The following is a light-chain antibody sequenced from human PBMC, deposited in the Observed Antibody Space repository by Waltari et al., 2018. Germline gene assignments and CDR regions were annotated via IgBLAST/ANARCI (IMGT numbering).Light chain of an antibody. Sequence: EIVLTQSPGTLSLSPGESAALSCRASQSVSSNYLAWYQQKPGQAPRLLIFGALSRATGIPDRFRGRGSGTDFTLTISGLEPEDFAVYYCQQYGISPLTFGGGTKVEIK. CDR3: QQYGISPLT. J-gene: IGKJ4*01. CDR1: QSVSSNY. V-gene: IGKV3-20*01. CDR2: GAL.